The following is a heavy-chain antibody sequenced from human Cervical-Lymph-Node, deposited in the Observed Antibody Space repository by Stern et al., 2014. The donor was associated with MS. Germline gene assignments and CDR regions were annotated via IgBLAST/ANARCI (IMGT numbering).Heavy chain of an antibody. CDR2: IFHPGDP. Sequence: QLQLQESGPGLVKPSGTLSLTCTVSGASLSGVNWWTWVRQPPGKGLEWIGEIFHPGDPYYNPSLRSRVVMLVDSSKSQFSLQLTSVTAADTAVYYCARGGGTDSPTYDYWGQGTLVTVS. J-gene: IGHJ4*02. CDR1: GASLSGVNW. CDR3: ARGGGTDSPTYDY. D-gene: IGHD3-16*01. V-gene: IGHV4/OR15-8*02.